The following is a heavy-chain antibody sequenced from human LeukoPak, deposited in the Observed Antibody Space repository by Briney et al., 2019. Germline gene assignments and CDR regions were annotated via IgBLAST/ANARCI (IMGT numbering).Heavy chain of an antibody. D-gene: IGHD3-22*01. CDR1: GGSLSSYY. V-gene: IGHV4-59*01. CDR2: IYYSGSP. J-gene: IGHJ4*02. Sequence: PSETLSLTCTVSGGSLSSYYWSWIREPPGKGVEGFGYIYYSGSPNYNPPLKSRVPISVNASKNQFSLRLSSVAAADTAVYYCARVTGYMIEDYFDYWGQGTLVTVSS. CDR3: ARVTGYMIEDYFDY.